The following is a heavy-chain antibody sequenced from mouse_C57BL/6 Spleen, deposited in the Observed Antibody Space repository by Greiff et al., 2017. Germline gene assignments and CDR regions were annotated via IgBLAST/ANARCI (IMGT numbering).Heavy chain of an antibody. CDR2: IRLKSDNYAT. J-gene: IGHJ1*03. CDR3: TGRYFDV. CDR1: GFTFSNYW. Sequence: DVQLQESGGGLVQPGGSMKLSCVASGFTFSNYWMNWVRQSPEKGLEWVAQIRLKSDNYATHYAESVKGRFTISRDDSKSSVYLQMNNLRAEDTGIYYCTGRYFDVWGTGTTVTVSS. V-gene: IGHV6-3*01.